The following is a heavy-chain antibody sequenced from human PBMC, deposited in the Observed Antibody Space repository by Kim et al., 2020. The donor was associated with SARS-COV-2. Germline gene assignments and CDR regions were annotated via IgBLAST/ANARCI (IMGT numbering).Heavy chain of an antibody. CDR3: ARGHYGKIVGEY. V-gene: IGHV1-18*01. CDR2: IDTDNDNT. CDR1: GYTFTDYG. D-gene: IGHD1-26*01. Sequence: ASVKVSCTASGYTFTDYGFTWVRQAPGQGLEWMGWIDTDNDNTKYAQNLQGRVTLTSDTSTRTAYTELMSLRSDDTAMYYCARGHYGKIVGEYWGQGTLVIVST. J-gene: IGHJ4*02.